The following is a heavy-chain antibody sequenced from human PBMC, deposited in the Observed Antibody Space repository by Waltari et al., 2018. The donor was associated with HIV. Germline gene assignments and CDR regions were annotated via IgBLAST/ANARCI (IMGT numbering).Heavy chain of an antibody. V-gene: IGHV4-34*01. Sequence: QVQLQQWGAGLLKPSETLSLTCAVYGGSFSGYYWSWIRQPPGKGLAWIGEINHSGSTNYNPSLKSRVTISVDTSKNQFSLKLRSVTAADTAVYYCARLALAVAGTEWFDPWGQGTLVTVSS. D-gene: IGHD6-19*01. CDR2: INHSGST. CDR3: ARLALAVAGTEWFDP. CDR1: GGSFSGYY. J-gene: IGHJ5*02.